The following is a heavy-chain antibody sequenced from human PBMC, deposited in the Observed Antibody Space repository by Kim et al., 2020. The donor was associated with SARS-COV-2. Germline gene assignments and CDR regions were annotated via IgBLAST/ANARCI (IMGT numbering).Heavy chain of an antibody. V-gene: IGHV3-23*01. CDR1: GFTFSSYA. CDR3: AKGATMIVVAQQFDY. Sequence: GGSLRLSCAASGFTFSSYAMSWVRQAPGKGLEWVSAISGSGGSTYYADSVKGRFTISRDNSKNTLYLQMNSLIAEDTAVYYCAKGATMIVVAQQFDYWGQGTLVTVSS. D-gene: IGHD3-22*01. J-gene: IGHJ4*02. CDR2: ISGSGGST.